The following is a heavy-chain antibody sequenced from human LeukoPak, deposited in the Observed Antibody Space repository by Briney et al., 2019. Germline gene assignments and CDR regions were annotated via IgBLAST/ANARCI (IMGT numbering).Heavy chain of an antibody. V-gene: IGHV1-18*01. J-gene: IGHJ5*02. Sequence: ASVKVSCKASSYTFTSYGISWVRQAPGQGLEWMGWISAYNGNTNYAQKLQGRVTMTTDTSTSTAYMELRSLRSDDTAVYYCARVAGDCSSTSCYLGWFDPWGQGTLVTVSS. D-gene: IGHD2-2*01. CDR3: ARVAGDCSSTSCYLGWFDP. CDR1: SYTFTSYG. CDR2: ISAYNGNT.